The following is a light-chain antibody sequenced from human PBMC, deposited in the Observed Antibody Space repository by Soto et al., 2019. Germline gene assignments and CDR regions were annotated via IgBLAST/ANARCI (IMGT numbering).Light chain of an antibody. CDR3: QQYESYSGT. CDR2: DVS. Sequence: DIQMTQSPSALSASVGDRVTITCRASQSVSGWLAWYQQKPGKAPKLLIYDVSSLERGVPSRFSGSVSGTEFTLTISGLHPDDFSTYYCQQYESYSGTFGPGTKVDIK. J-gene: IGKJ1*01. CDR1: QSVSGW. V-gene: IGKV1-5*01.